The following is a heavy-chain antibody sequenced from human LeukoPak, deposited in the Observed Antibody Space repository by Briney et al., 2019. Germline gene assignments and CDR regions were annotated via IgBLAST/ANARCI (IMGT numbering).Heavy chain of an antibody. V-gene: IGHV1-69*13. CDR3: ARSPGGYSGSYFTGMDV. CDR1: GGTFISYA. CDR2: IIPIFGTA. D-gene: IGHD1-26*01. J-gene: IGHJ6*02. Sequence: GASVKVSCKASGGTFISYAISWVRQAPGQGLEWMGGIIPIFGTANYAQKFQGRVTITADESTSTAYMELSSLRSEDTAVYYCARSPGGYSGSYFTGMDVWGQGTTVTVSS.